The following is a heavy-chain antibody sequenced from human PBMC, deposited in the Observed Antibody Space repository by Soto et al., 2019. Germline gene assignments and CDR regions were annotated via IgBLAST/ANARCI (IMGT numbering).Heavy chain of an antibody. Sequence: QVQLVQSGAEVRKPGASVKVSCQGFGYSFSNYGVHWVRQAPGQGLEWMGWINPYNGNRNYAQKFEDRVTMTAVAPPATLSLELRSRNAADSATYSLTRDRLRSYDNSGFYSWGQGSLVTVSS. J-gene: IGHJ4*02. CDR1: GYSFSNYG. V-gene: IGHV1-18*04. CDR3: TRDRLRSYDNSGFYS. D-gene: IGHD3-22*01. CDR2: INPYNGNR.